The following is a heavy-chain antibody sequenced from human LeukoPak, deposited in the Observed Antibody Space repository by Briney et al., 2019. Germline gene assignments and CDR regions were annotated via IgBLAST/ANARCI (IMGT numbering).Heavy chain of an antibody. CDR1: GFTFSSYG. V-gene: IGHV3-23*01. CDR2: ISGSGDST. CDR3: AKKTDSGSPGGFDP. D-gene: IGHD1-26*01. Sequence: PGGSLRLSCAASGFTFSSYGMSWVRQAPGKGLEWVSLISGSGDSTYYADSVKGRFTISRDNSKNTLYLQMNSLRAEDAALYYCAKKTDSGSPGGFDPWGQGTLVTVSP. J-gene: IGHJ5*02.